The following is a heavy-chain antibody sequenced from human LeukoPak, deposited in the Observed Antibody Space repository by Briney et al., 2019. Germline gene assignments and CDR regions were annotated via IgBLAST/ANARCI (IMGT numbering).Heavy chain of an antibody. D-gene: IGHD4-17*01. CDR3: ARYDYGSYMDV. V-gene: IGHV4-34*01. CDR2: INHSGST. CDR1: GGSFSGYY. Sequence: PSETLSLTCAVYGGSFSGYYWSWIRQPPGKGLEWIGEINHSGSTNYNPSLKSRVTISVDTSKNQFSLKLSSVTAADTAVYYCARYDYGSYMDVWGKGTTVTVSS. J-gene: IGHJ6*03.